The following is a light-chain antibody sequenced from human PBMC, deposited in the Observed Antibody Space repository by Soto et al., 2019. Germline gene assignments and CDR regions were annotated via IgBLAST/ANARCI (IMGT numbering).Light chain of an antibody. J-gene: IGKJ1*01. Sequence: DIQMTQSPSSLSASVGDRVTIICRASQSVSTRLAWYQQKPGKAPKVLIYDASSWAGGVPSRFTGSGSGTEFTLTFNSLQPDDFATYYCQQYSVYWTFGQGTKV. CDR3: QQYSVYWT. CDR2: DAS. V-gene: IGKV1-5*02. CDR1: QSVSTR.